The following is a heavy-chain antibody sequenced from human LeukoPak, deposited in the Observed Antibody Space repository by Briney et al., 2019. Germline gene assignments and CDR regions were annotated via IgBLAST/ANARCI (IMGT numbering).Heavy chain of an antibody. CDR1: GFTFSRYF. CDR3: VKDEPGSGWFN. J-gene: IGHJ4*02. Sequence: GGSLRLSCVGSGFTFSRYFMSWVRQVPGKGLQWVSSIEGRNTYADSVRGRFTISRDNSRNTLYLQMNDLRDEDTGTYYCVKDEPGSGWFNWGQGTQVTVSS. D-gene: IGHD6-13*01. V-gene: IGHV3-23*01. CDR2: IEGRN.